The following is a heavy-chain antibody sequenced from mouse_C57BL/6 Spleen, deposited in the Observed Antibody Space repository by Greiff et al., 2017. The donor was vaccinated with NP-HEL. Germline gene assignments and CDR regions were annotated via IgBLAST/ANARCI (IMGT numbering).Heavy chain of an antibody. J-gene: IGHJ3*01. Sequence: VQLQQPGAELVMPGASVKLSCKASGYTFTSYWMHWVKQRPGQGLEWIGEIDPSDSYTNYNQKFKGKSTLTVDKSSSTAYMQRSSLTSEDSAVYYCARGDDYDAWFAYWGQGTLVTVSA. CDR2: IDPSDSYT. CDR3: ARGDDYDAWFAY. V-gene: IGHV1-69*01. D-gene: IGHD2-4*01. CDR1: GYTFTSYW.